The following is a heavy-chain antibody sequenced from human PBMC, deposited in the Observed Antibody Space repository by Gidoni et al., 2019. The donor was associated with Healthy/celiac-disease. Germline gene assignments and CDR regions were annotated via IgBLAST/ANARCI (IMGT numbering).Heavy chain of an antibody. CDR3: ATGPYYGSGSVSDYYYYYGMDV. J-gene: IGHJ6*02. CDR1: GYTLTELS. D-gene: IGHD3-10*01. Sequence: QVQLVQSGAEVKKPGDSVKVSCKVSGYTLTELSMHWVRQAPGKGLEWMGGFDPEDGETIYAQKFQGRVTMTEDTSTDTAYMELSSLRSEDTAVYYCATGPYYGSGSVSDYYYYYGMDVWGQGTTVTVSS. V-gene: IGHV1-24*01. CDR2: FDPEDGET.